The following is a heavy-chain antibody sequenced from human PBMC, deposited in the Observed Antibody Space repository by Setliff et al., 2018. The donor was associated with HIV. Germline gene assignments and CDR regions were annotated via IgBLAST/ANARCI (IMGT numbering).Heavy chain of an antibody. D-gene: IGHD1-20*01. V-gene: IGHV3-23*03. Sequence: GGSLSLSCAASGFTFNYYAMAWVRQAPGMGLEWVAIINSAGSGAHFADSVKGRFNISRDNSKKTLYLQMNNLRGDDTALYYCVKERRYNWDPPWGYFDYWGQGALVTVSS. J-gene: IGHJ4*02. CDR1: GFTFNYYA. CDR2: INSAGSGA. CDR3: VKERRYNWDPPWGYFDY.